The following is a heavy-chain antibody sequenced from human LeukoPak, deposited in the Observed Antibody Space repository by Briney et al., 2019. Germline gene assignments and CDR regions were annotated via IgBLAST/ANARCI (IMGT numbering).Heavy chain of an antibody. Sequence: GSLRLSCAASGFTFSSYGMHWVRQAPGKGLEWVAVIWYDGSNKYYADSVKGRFTISRDNSKNTLYLQMNSLRAEDTAVYYCAKDGSHYDSSGYYTHFDYWGQGTLVTVSS. CDR3: AKDGSHYDSSGYYTHFDY. CDR1: GFTFSSYG. CDR2: IWYDGSNK. V-gene: IGHV3-33*06. J-gene: IGHJ4*02. D-gene: IGHD3-22*01.